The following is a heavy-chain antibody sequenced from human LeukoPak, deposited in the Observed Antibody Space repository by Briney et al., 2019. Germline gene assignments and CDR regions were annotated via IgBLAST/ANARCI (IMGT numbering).Heavy chain of an antibody. CDR3: ARGGYHWYFDL. CDR2: ISSDGYNE. V-gene: IGHV3-30-3*01. Sequence: GGSLRLSCAASGFTFSSYAIHWVRQAPGKGLEGVAVISSDGYNEYYADSVKGRFTISRDNSKNTLYLQMNTLRTEDTAVYYCARGGYHWYFDLWGRGTLVTVSS. D-gene: IGHD2-2*01. CDR1: GFTFSSYA. J-gene: IGHJ2*01.